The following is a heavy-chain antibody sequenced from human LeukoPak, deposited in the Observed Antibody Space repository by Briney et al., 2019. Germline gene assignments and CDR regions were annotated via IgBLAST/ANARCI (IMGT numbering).Heavy chain of an antibody. CDR2: IYYSGST. J-gene: IGHJ4*02. V-gene: IGHV4-30-4*08. Sequence: SETLSLTXTVSGGSISSGDYYWSWIRQPPGKGLEWIGYIYYSGSTYYNPSLKSRVTISVDTSKNQFSLKLSSVTAADTAVYYCARVGPQDGYFDYWGQGTLVTVSS. D-gene: IGHD1-14*01. CDR1: GGSISSGDYY. CDR3: ARVGPQDGYFDY.